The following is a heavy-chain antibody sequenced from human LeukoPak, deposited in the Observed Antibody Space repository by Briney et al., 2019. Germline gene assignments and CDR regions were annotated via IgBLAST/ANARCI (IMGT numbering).Heavy chain of an antibody. D-gene: IGHD1-26*01. CDR3: AKDKDTVGPTGVDY. CDR2: IRYDGSNK. J-gene: IGHJ4*02. Sequence: GGSLRLSCAASGFIFSSYGMHWVRQAPGKGLEWEAFIRYDGSNKYDADSVKGRFTISRDDPKNTLYLQMNSLRAEDTAVYYCAKDKDTVGPTGVDYWGQGTLVTVSS. CDR1: GFIFSSYG. V-gene: IGHV3-30*02.